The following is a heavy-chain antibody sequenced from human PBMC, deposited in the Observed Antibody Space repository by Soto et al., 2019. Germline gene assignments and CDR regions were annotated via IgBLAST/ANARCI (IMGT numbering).Heavy chain of an antibody. J-gene: IGHJ5*02. V-gene: IGHV4-30-4*01. CDR2: IYYSGST. CDR1: GGSISSCDYY. CDR3: ARDTAGCTSCPHAPNWFDP. D-gene: IGHD2-2*01. Sequence: PSETLSLTCTVSGGSISSCDYYWSWIRQPPGKGLEWIGYIYYSGSTYYNPSLKSRVTISVDTSKNQFSLKLSSVTAADTAVYYCARDTAGCTSCPHAPNWFDPWGQETRVTVSS.